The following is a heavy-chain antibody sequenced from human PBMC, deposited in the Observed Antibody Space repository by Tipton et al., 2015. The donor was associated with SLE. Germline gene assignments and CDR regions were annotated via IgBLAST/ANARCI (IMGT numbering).Heavy chain of an antibody. CDR2: ISHSGDT. J-gene: IGHJ4*02. CDR1: GYSINNGYF. V-gene: IGHV4-38-2*02. CDR3: ARGVDY. Sequence: TLSLTCTVSGYSINNGYFWGWIRQPPGKGSEWIATISHSGDTYYDPSLKSRVTISLDTSKNQFSLRLTSVTASDTAVYYCARGVDYWGQGTLVTVSS.